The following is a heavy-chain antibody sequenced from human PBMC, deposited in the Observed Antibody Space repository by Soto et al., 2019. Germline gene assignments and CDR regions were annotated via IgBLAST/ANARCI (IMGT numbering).Heavy chain of an antibody. Sequence: QVQLVQSGAEVKKPGASVKVSCKASGYTFTSYDINWVRQATGQGLEWMGWMNPNSGNTGYAQKFQGRVTMTRNTPISTAYMELSSLRSEDTAVYYCALGYCSGGSCSNWFDPWGQGTLVTVSS. V-gene: IGHV1-8*01. CDR3: ALGYCSGGSCSNWFDP. J-gene: IGHJ5*02. CDR1: GYTFTSYD. CDR2: MNPNSGNT. D-gene: IGHD2-15*01.